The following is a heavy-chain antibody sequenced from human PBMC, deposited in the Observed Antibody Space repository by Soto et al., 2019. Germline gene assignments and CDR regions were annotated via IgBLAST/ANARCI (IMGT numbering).Heavy chain of an antibody. CDR1: GYTFNSYY. Sequence: GASVKVSFKASGYTFNSYYMHWVRQAPGQGLEWMGIINPSGGSTSYAQKFQGRVTMTRDTSTSTVYMELSSLRSEDTAVYYCARDLGAGLLTGPTEALYYFDYWGQGTLVTVSS. V-gene: IGHV1-46*02. CDR2: INPSGGST. CDR3: ARDLGAGLLTGPTEALYYFDY. J-gene: IGHJ4*02. D-gene: IGHD3-16*01.